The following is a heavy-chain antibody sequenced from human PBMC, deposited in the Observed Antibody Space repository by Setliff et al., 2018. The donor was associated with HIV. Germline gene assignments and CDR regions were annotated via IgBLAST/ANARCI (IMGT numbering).Heavy chain of an antibody. Sequence: SETLSLTCSVSGGSINSGNYYWGWIRQPPGKGLEWIGSMSHSGSTLYKPSLKSRVSISVDTSNNHFSLKLRSVTAADTAAYFCARGGLGPITTYYFDFWGQGKLVTVSS. V-gene: IGHV4-39*07. J-gene: IGHJ4*02. CDR2: MSHSGST. CDR3: ARGGLGPITTYYFDF. D-gene: IGHD3-10*01. CDR1: GGSINSGNYY.